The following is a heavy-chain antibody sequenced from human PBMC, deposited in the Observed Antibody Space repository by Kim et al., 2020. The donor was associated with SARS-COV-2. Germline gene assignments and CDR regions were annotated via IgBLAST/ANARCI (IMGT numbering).Heavy chain of an antibody. CDR2: INTNTGNP. Sequence: ASVKVSCKASGYTFTSYAMNWVRQAPGQGLEWMGWINTNTGNPTYAQGFTGRFVFSLDTSVSTAYLQISSLKAEDTAVYYCATTGIAAKDDAFDIWGQGTMVTVSS. CDR3: ATTGIAAKDDAFDI. J-gene: IGHJ3*02. V-gene: IGHV7-4-1*02. D-gene: IGHD6-13*01. CDR1: GYTFTSYA.